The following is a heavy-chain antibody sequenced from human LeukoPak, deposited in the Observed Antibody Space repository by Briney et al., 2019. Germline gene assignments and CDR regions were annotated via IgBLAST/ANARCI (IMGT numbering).Heavy chain of an antibody. D-gene: IGHD6-13*01. Sequence: ASVKVSCKASGYTFTSYGISWVRQAPGQGLEWMGWMNPNSGNTGYAQKFQGRVTMTRNTSISTAYMELSSLRSEDTAVYYCARGLVGLKDYWGQGTLVTVSS. V-gene: IGHV1-8*02. CDR2: MNPNSGNT. CDR3: ARGLVGLKDY. CDR1: GYTFTSYG. J-gene: IGHJ4*02.